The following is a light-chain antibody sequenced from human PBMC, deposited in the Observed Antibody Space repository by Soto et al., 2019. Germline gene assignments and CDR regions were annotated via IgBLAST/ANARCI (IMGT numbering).Light chain of an antibody. V-gene: IGKV3-15*01. Sequence: IVMTQSPATLSVSPGERATLSCRASQSVTSNLAWYQQKPGQAPRLVIYGASTRATGIPARFSGSGSGTEFTLTISSLQSEDFAVYCCQQYNDWPPLTFGGGTRVEIK. CDR2: GAS. J-gene: IGKJ4*01. CDR1: QSVTSN. CDR3: QQYNDWPPLT.